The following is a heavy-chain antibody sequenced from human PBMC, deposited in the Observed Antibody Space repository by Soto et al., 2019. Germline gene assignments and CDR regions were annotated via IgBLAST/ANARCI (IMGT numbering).Heavy chain of an antibody. CDR1: GYSISSGYY. Sequence: PSETLSLTCAVSGYSISSGYYWGWIRQPPGKGLEWIGSIYHSGSTYYNPSLKSRVTISVDTSKNQFSLKPSSVTAADTAVYYCARAFGELISYYYYYGMDVWGQGTTVTVYS. V-gene: IGHV4-38-2*01. D-gene: IGHD3-10*01. CDR3: ARAFGELISYYYYYGMDV. J-gene: IGHJ6*02. CDR2: IYHSGST.